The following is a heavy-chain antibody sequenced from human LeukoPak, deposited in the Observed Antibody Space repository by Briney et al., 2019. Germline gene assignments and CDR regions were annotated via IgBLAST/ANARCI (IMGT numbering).Heavy chain of an antibody. J-gene: IGHJ4*02. Sequence: ASVKVSCKASGYTFTGYYMHWVRQAPGQGLEWMGRINPRSGDTNYAQKFQGRVTMTRDTSISTAYMELSSLRSDDTALYFCARIVGTTPEADSEDYWGQGTLVTVSS. CDR2: INPRSGDT. V-gene: IGHV1-2*06. CDR1: GYTFTGYY. D-gene: IGHD1-26*01. CDR3: ARIVGTTPEADSEDY.